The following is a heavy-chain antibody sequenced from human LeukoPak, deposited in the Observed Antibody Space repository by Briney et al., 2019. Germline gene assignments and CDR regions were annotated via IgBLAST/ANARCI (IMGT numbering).Heavy chain of an antibody. CDR2: IRSKHYGATT. CDR1: GFTFGDYA. CDR3: AREYYGADN. D-gene: IGHD4/OR15-4a*01. V-gene: IGHV3-49*04. J-gene: IGHJ4*02. Sequence: PGGSLRLSCTTPGFTFGDYAMSWVRQAPGRGLEWVGFIRSKHYGATTDYAGSVKGRFTISRDDYKSIAYLQMNSLKTEHTAVYYCAREYYGADNWGQGTLVTVSS.